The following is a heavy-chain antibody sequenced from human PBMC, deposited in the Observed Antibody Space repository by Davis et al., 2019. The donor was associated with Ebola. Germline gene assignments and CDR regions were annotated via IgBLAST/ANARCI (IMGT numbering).Heavy chain of an antibody. CDR2: SYYSGSA. Sequence: PGGSLRLSCTVSGGSISSYYRSWIRQPPGKGLEWIGYSYYSGSADYNPSLKSRVTISVDTSKNQFSLKLSSVTAADTAVYYCARDRYSYGLFDYWGQGTLVTVSS. J-gene: IGHJ4*02. CDR3: ARDRYSYGLFDY. V-gene: IGHV4-59*01. D-gene: IGHD5-18*01. CDR1: GGSISSYY.